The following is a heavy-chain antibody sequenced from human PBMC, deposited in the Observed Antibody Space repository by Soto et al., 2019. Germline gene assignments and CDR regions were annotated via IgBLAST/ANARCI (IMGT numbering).Heavy chain of an antibody. Sequence: EVQLLESGGVLVQPGGSLRLSCAASGFTFSNYSMSWVRQAPGKGLAWVSCLSGSGRSTYYADSVKGRFTISRDNSKNILYLQMISLSAEDTAVYYCARGWGRREYWGQGTLVTVSS. D-gene: IGHD1-26*01. J-gene: IGHJ4*02. CDR1: GFTFSNYS. CDR2: LSGSGRST. V-gene: IGHV3-23*01. CDR3: ARGWGRREY.